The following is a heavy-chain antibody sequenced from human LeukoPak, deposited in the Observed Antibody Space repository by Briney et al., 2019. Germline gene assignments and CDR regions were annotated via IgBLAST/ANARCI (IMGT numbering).Heavy chain of an antibody. CDR2: ISNSGSTI. V-gene: IGHV3-48*03. CDR3: ASRIGNARFDY. CDR1: GFTFSSCE. Sequence: GRSLRLSCAASGFTFSSCEMNWVRQAPGKGLEWVSYISNSGSTIFYADSVRGRLTISRDNAKNSLYLQMNSLRVEDTAVYYCASRIGNARFDYWGRGTLVTVSS. D-gene: IGHD1-1*01. J-gene: IGHJ4*02.